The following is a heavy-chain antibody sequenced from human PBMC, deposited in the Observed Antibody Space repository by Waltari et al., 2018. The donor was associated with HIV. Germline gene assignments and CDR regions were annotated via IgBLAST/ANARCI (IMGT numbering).Heavy chain of an antibody. V-gene: IGHV2-70*13. D-gene: IGHD4-17*01. J-gene: IGHJ4*02. CDR2: IDWDGDK. CDR3: ARFYAGFDF. Sequence: QVTLRESGPALLKPTQTLTLTCAFSGFSLSTNGMSVSWIRQPPGKALEWLALIDWDGDKYYSPSLKTRLTISKDTSKNQVVLTMANVDPVDTATYYCARFYAGFDFWGQGTLVAVSS. CDR1: GFSLSTNGMS.